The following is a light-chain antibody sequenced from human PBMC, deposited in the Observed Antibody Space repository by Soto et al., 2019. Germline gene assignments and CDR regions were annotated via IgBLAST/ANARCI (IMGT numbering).Light chain of an antibody. CDR2: TTN. CDR1: SSNIGTSS. V-gene: IGLV1-44*01. CDR3: AAWDDSLNVHV. Sequence: QSVRTQPHSASGTPGQRVTISCSGSSSNIGTSSVHWFQQLPGTAPKLLISTTNQRPSGVPERFSGSKSGTSASLAISGLQSEDEADYYCAAWDDSLNVHVFGTGTKVTVL. J-gene: IGLJ1*01.